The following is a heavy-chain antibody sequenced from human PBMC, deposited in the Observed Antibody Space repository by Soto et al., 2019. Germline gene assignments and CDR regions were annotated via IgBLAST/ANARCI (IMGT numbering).Heavy chain of an antibody. CDR1: GYTFTSYG. V-gene: IGHV1-18*01. D-gene: IGHD6-19*01. CDR2: ISAYNGNT. J-gene: IGHJ3*02. Sequence: ASVKVSFKASGYTFTSYGISGVRQAPGQGLEWMGWISAYNGNTNYAQKLQGRVTMTTDTSTSTAYMELRSLRSDDTAVYYCARGSRGYSSGPAVDIWGQGTMVTVSS. CDR3: ARGSRGYSSGPAVDI.